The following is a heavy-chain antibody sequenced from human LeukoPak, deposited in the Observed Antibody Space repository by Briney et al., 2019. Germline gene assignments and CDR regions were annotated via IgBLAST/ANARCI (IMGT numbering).Heavy chain of an antibody. J-gene: IGHJ3*01. V-gene: IGHV3-48*03. CDR1: GFIFSSYE. D-gene: IGHD3/OR15-3a*01. CDR3: VRDMGTGTDAFDF. Sequence: GESLRLSCAASGFIFSSYEMNWVRQAPGKGLEWVSYINSSGGVIYYADSVKGRFTISRDDAKNSLYLQMDSLRAEDTAVYYYVRDMGTGTDAFDFWGQGTMVTVSS. CDR2: INSSGGVI.